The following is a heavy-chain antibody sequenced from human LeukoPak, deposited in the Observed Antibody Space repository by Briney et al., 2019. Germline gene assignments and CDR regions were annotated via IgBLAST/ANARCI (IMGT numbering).Heavy chain of an antibody. CDR1: GFSFRTYW. CDR2: IKQDGSEK. V-gene: IGHV3-7*01. J-gene: IGHJ4*02. Sequence: GGSLRLSCAASGFSFRTYWMSWVRQARGKGLEWVANIKQDGSEKNYLDSVKGRFTISRDNAKNSLDLQMNSLRAEDTAVYYCARSGSSMEYWGQGTLVTVSS. D-gene: IGHD3-10*01. CDR3: ARSGSSMEY.